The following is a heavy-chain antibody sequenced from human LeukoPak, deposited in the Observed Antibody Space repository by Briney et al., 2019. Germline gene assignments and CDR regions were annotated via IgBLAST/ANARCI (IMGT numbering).Heavy chain of an antibody. D-gene: IGHD2-15*01. CDR1: GYTFTGDY. J-gene: IGHJ3*02. CDR3: AREGYCSGGSCYPDAFDI. Sequence: ASVKVSCKTSGYTFTGDYMHWVRQAPGQGLEWMGWINPKSGGTNYAQKFQGRVTMTRDTSISTAYMELSRLRSDDTAVYYCAREGYCSGGSCYPDAFDIWGQGTMVTVSS. V-gene: IGHV1-2*02. CDR2: INPKSGGT.